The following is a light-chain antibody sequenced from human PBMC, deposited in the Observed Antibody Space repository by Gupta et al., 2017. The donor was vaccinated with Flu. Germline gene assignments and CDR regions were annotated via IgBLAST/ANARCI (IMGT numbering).Light chain of an antibody. J-gene: IGKJ1*01. V-gene: IGKV1-39*01. CDR1: QYISSY. CDR3: QQNYTPPPT. Sequence: QSSLSASVGDRVSITCRASQYISSYLNWYQHKPGEAPKLLIYASSTLRSGVSLRFSGSGSGTDFTLTISSLQPDDFATYYCQQNYTPPPTFGQGTKVEVK. CDR2: ASS.